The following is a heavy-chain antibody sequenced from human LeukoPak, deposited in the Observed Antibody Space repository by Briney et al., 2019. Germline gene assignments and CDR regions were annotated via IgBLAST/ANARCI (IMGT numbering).Heavy chain of an antibody. CDR2: ISAYNGNT. D-gene: IGHD6-13*01. Sequence: ASVKVSCKASGYTFTSYGISWVRQAPGQGLEWMGWISAYNGNTNYAQKLQGRVTMTTDTSTSTAYMELRSLRSDDTAVYYCARAPSSIAAAGRDAFDIWGQGTMVTVSS. CDR3: ARAPSSIAAAGRDAFDI. V-gene: IGHV1-18*01. J-gene: IGHJ3*02. CDR1: GYTFTSYG.